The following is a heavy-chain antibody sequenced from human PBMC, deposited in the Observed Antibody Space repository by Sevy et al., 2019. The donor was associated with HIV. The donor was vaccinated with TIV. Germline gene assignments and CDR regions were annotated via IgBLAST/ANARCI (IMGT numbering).Heavy chain of an antibody. J-gene: IGHJ5*01. Sequence: SETLSLTCIVSSGSVSSGNNYWSWIRQPPGKGLEWIGYIYYSGNTKYNPSLKSRVTISIDTSKNQFSLNLTSVTAADTAVYYCARDPSEVGFSYGPIDSWGQGILVTVSS. CDR3: ARDPSEVGFSYGPIDS. CDR2: IYYSGNT. D-gene: IGHD5-18*01. CDR1: SGSVSSGNNY. V-gene: IGHV4-61*01.